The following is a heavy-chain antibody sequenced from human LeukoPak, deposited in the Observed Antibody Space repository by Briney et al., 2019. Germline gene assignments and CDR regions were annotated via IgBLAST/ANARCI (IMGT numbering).Heavy chain of an antibody. CDR2: IHTSGST. V-gene: IGHV4-4*07. D-gene: IGHD1-26*01. Sequence: SETLSLTCTVSGGSITTHYWSWIRHPAGKGLEWIGRIHTSGSTNYNPSLEGRATMSLNTSKNQFSLNLSSVTAADTALYYCARNLGYNWFGPWGQGTLVTVSS. CDR1: GGSITTHY. CDR3: ARNLGYNWFGP. J-gene: IGHJ5*02.